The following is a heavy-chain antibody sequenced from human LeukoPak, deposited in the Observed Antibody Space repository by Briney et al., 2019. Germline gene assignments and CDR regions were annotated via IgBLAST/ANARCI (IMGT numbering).Heavy chain of an antibody. CDR1: GYSFTTYD. J-gene: IGHJ4*02. V-gene: IGHV3-48*01. CDR2: ISESSNTI. D-gene: IGHD2-2*01. CDR3: ARACGGASCYDTPDFDC. Sequence: GGSLRLSCVASGYSFTTYDMNWVRQSPGKGLEWVSHISESSNTIHYADFVKGRFTISRDNARRSLYLQMNSLRAEDTGVYYCARACGGASCYDTPDFDCWGQGTLVTVAS.